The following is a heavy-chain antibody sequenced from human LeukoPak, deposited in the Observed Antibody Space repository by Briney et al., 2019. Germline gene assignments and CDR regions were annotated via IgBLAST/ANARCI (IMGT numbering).Heavy chain of an antibody. D-gene: IGHD6-19*01. Sequence: GGSLRLSCVASEFIFSNYWMHWVRQAPGKGLEWVAVISYDGSNKYYADSVKGRFTISRDNSKNTLYLQMNSLRAEDTAVYYCARVKQWLPNYYHYYGMDVWGQGTTVTVSS. V-gene: IGHV3-30-3*01. CDR1: EFIFSNYW. J-gene: IGHJ6*02. CDR2: ISYDGSNK. CDR3: ARVKQWLPNYYHYYGMDV.